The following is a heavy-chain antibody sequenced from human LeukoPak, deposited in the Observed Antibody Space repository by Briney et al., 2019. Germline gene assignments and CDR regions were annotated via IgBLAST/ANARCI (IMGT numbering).Heavy chain of an antibody. D-gene: IGHD1-1*01. CDR1: GDTFSSYA. CDR2: IIPIFGTA. J-gene: IGHJ4*02. V-gene: IGHV1-69*05. CDR3: ARVEKGGTVDY. Sequence: GSSVKVSCKASGDTFSSYAISWVRQVPGQGLEWMGRIIPIFGTANYAQKFQGRVTITTDESTSTAYMELSSLRSEDTAVYYCARVEKGGTVDYWGQGTLVTVSS.